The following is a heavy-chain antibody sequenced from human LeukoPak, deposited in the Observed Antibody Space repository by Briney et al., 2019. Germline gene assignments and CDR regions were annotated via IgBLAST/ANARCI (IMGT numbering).Heavy chain of an antibody. CDR2: IKQDGSEK. D-gene: IGHD3-9*01. V-gene: IGHV3-7*01. Sequence: GGSLRLSCAASGFTFSSYWMSWVRQAPGKGLEWVANIKQDGSEKYYVDSVKGRFTISRDNAKNSLYLQMNSLRAEDTAVYYCARDSYFDWSVMGGGMDVWGQGTTVTVSS. CDR1: GFTFSSYW. J-gene: IGHJ6*02. CDR3: ARDSYFDWSVMGGGMDV.